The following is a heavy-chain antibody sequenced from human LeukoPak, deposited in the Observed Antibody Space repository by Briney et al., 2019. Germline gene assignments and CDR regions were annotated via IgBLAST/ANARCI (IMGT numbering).Heavy chain of an antibody. Sequence: GASVKVSCKVFGYTLTELPIHWVRQAPGKGLEWVGGFDPEGGETTYAQKFQGRVTMTEDTSTDTAYMEVSGLRSEDTAVYYCATRTTGTTDALDIWGQGTMVTVSS. V-gene: IGHV1-24*01. CDR2: FDPEGGET. D-gene: IGHD1-1*01. CDR1: GYTLTELP. CDR3: ATRTTGTTDALDI. J-gene: IGHJ3*02.